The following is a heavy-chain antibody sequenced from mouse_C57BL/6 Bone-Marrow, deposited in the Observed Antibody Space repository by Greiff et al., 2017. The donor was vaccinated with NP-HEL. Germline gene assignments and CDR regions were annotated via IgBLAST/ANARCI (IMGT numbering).Heavy chain of an antibody. Sequence: EVMLVESGGGLVQPGGSLKLSCAASGFTFSDYYMYWVRQTPEKRLEWVAYISNGGGSTYYPVTVKGRFTISRDNAKNTLYLQMSRLKSEDTAMYYCARHIYYYGSSYFDYWGQGTTLTVSS. D-gene: IGHD1-1*01. J-gene: IGHJ2*01. V-gene: IGHV5-12*01. CDR3: ARHIYYYGSSYFDY. CDR1: GFTFSDYY. CDR2: ISNGGGST.